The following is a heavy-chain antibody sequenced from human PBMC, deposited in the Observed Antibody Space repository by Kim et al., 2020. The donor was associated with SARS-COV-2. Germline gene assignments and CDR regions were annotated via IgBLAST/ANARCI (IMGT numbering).Heavy chain of an antibody. Sequence: GGSLRLSCAASGFTFGDYAMHWVRQAPGKGLEWVSGISWNSYSIGYADSVKGRFTISRDNAKNSLYLQMNSLRAEDTALYYCAKGAGVGYDFWSGYYFYYDYYMDVWGKGHTVTVPS. CDR2: ISWNSYSI. CDR1: GFTFGDYA. CDR3: AKGAGVGYDFWSGYYFYYDYYMDV. V-gene: IGHV3-9*01. D-gene: IGHD3-3*01. J-gene: IGHJ6*03.